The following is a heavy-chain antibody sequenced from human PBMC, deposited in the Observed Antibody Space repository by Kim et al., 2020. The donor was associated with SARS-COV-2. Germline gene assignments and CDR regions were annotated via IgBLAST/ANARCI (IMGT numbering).Heavy chain of an antibody. J-gene: IGHJ5*02. V-gene: IGHV1-18*01. CDR3: ARSAAVAPNNWFDP. Sequence: AQKLQGRVTMTTDTSTSTAYMELRSLRSDDTAVYYCARSAAVAPNNWFDPWGQGTLVTVSS. D-gene: IGHD6-19*01.